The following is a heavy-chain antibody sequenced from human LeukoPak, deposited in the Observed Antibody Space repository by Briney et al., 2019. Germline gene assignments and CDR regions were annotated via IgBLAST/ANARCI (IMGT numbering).Heavy chain of an antibody. CDR3: TRLITAAGTANDY. Sequence: GGSLRLSCAASGFTFSGSAMHWVRQASGKGLEWVGRIKTKANNYATAYAASVKGRFTISRDDSKNTAYLQMNSLKTEDTALYYCTRLITAAGTANDYWGQGTLVTVSS. CDR1: GFTFSGSA. CDR2: IKTKANNYAT. D-gene: IGHD6-13*01. V-gene: IGHV3-73*01. J-gene: IGHJ4*02.